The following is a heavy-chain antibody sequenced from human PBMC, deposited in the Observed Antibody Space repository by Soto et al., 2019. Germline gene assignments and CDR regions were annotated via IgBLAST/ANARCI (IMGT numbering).Heavy chain of an antibody. V-gene: IGHV3-33*01. CDR3: ARAVGPFDY. Sequence: PGGSLRLSCAASGFTFSTYGMHWVRQAPGKGLEWVAVIWFDGSNKYYADSVKDRFTISRDNSKNTLSLQMNSLRAEDTAVYYCARAVGPFDYWGQGTLVPVSS. J-gene: IGHJ4*02. CDR1: GFTFSTYG. CDR2: IWFDGSNK.